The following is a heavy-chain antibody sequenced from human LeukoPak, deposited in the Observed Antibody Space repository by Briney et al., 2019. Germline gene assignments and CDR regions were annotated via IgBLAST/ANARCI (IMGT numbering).Heavy chain of an antibody. J-gene: IGHJ4*02. CDR2: IYPGSSDT. D-gene: IGHD5-12*01. CDR3: ATQGGGSGYDYSSY. CDR1: GYTFTNYW. V-gene: IGHV5-51*01. Sequence: GGSLKISCKGSGYTFTNYWIGWVRQMPGKGLEWMVVIYPGSSDTRYSPSFEGQVAISADKSISPAYLQWSSLKASDTAMYYCATQGGGSGYDYSSYWGQGTLVTVSS.